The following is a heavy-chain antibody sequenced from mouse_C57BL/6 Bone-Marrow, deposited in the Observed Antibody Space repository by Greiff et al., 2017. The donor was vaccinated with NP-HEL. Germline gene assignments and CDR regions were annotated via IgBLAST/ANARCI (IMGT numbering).Heavy chain of an antibody. D-gene: IGHD1-1*01. CDR1: GFTFSSYG. CDR2: ISSGGSYT. CDR3: ARRDYGAWFAY. V-gene: IGHV5-6*02. J-gene: IGHJ3*01. Sequence: DVKLQESGGDLVKPGGSLKLSCAASGFTFSSYGMSWVRQTPDKRLEWVATISSGGSYTYYPDSVKGRFTISRDNAKNTLYLQMSSLKSEDTAMYYCARRDYGAWFAYWGQGTLVTVSA.